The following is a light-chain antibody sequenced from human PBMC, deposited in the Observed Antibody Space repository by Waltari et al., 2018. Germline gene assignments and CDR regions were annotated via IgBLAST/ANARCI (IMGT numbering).Light chain of an antibody. Sequence: EFVLTQSPGTLSLSPGERATLSCRASQSVRSGYLAWYQQRRGQAPRLLIYAASSRATGIPHRFSGSGSGTDFILTISRLESEDFAVYYCQQYGSSPYTFGQGTNLEIK. CDR1: QSVRSGY. CDR3: QQYGSSPYT. J-gene: IGKJ2*01. CDR2: AAS. V-gene: IGKV3-20*01.